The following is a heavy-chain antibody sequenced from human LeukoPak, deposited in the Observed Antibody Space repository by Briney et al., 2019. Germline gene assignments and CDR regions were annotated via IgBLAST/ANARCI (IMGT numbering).Heavy chain of an antibody. CDR3: ARQKPQDIVVVPAPYYYYYMDV. D-gene: IGHD2-2*01. CDR2: IYYSGST. Sequence: SETLSLTRTVSGGSISSYYWSWIRQPPGKGLEWIGYIYYSGSTNYNPSLKSRVTISVDTSKNQFSLKLSSVTAADTAVYYCARQKPQDIVVVPAPYYYYYMDVWGKGTTVTVSS. CDR1: GGSISSYY. J-gene: IGHJ6*03. V-gene: IGHV4-59*01.